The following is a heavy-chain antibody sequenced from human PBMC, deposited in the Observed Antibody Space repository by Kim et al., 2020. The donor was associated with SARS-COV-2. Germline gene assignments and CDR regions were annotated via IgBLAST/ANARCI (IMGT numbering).Heavy chain of an antibody. CDR3: ARWGIAAAGIDY. J-gene: IGHJ4*02. Sequence: NSHPALKSRVTISIDTSKNQCSLKLSSVAAADTAVYYCARWGIAAAGIDYWGQGTLVTVSS. D-gene: IGHD6-13*01. V-gene: IGHV4-34*01.